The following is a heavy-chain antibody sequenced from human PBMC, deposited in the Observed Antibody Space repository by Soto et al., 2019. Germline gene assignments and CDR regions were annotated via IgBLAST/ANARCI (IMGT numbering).Heavy chain of an antibody. CDR2: IAPHRDGT. V-gene: IGHV1-2*02. CDR1: GYSFTDYY. Sequence: SVKVSCKASGYSFTDYYMHWIRQAPGQGLEWMGWIAPHRDGTEFAQKFQGRITLTGDTSNSTAYMELKGLTSADTAGYFCARGPYGVNAGVIWGR. J-gene: IGHJ2*01. CDR3: ARGPYGVNAGVI. D-gene: IGHD4-17*01.